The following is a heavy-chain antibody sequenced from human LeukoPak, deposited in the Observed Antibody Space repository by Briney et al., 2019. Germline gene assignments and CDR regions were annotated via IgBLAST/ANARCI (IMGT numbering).Heavy chain of an antibody. D-gene: IGHD3-3*01. CDR2: IYYSGST. V-gene: IGHV4-59*01. CDR3: ARDRHDFWSGSRDAFDI. CDR1: GGSTSSYY. Sequence: SETLSLTCTVSGGSTSSYYWSWIRQPPGKGLEWIGYIYYSGSTNYNPSLKSRVTISVDTSKNQFSLKLSSVTAADTAVYYCARDRHDFWSGSRDAFDIWGQGTMVTVSS. J-gene: IGHJ3*02.